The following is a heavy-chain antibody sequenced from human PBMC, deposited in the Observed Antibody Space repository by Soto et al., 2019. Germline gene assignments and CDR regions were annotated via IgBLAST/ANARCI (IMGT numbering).Heavy chain of an antibody. CDR2: IIPIFGTA. CDR1: GGTFSSYA. V-gene: IGHV1-69*13. D-gene: IGHD3-10*01. Sequence: SVKVSCKASGGTFSSYAISWVRQAPGQGLEWMGGIIPIFGTANYAQKFQGRVTITADESTSTAYMELSSLRSEDTAVYYCARDLPGAEADYKAFSWGQGTLVPVSS. J-gene: IGHJ5*02. CDR3: ARDLPGAEADYKAFS.